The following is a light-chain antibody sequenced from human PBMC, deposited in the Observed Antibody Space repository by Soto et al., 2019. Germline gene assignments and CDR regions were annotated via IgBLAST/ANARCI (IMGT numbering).Light chain of an antibody. CDR2: DTS. CDR3: QQYNSYS. CDR1: QGIGDT. V-gene: IGKV3-15*01. J-gene: IGKJ1*01. Sequence: EVVMRQSPATLSVSPGEGATLSCRASQGIGDTLAWYQHKPGQTPRLLIYDTSTRATGVPTRFSGSGSGTEFTLTISSLQPDDFATYYCQQYNSYSFGQGTKVDIK.